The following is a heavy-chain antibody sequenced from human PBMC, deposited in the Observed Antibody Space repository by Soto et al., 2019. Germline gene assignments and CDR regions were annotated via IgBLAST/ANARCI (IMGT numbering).Heavy chain of an antibody. CDR2: IYYSGST. CDR3: ASFSFDYGDYKHRFDYYYYYMDV. V-gene: IGHV4-59*01. J-gene: IGHJ6*03. D-gene: IGHD4-17*01. CDR1: GGSISSYY. Sequence: SETLSLTCTVSGGSISSYYWSWIRQPPGKGLEWIGYIYYSGSTNYNPSLKSRVTISVDTSKNQFSLKLSSVTAADTAVYYCASFSFDYGDYKHRFDYYYYYMDVGGKGTTVTVSS.